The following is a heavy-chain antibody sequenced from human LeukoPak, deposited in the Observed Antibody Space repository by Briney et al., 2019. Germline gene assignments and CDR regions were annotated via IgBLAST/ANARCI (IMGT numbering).Heavy chain of an antibody. Sequence: PGRSLRLSCAASGFTFSSYAMHGVRQAPGKGLEGVAVISYDGSNKYYADSVKGRFTISRDNSKNTLYLQMNSLRAEDTAVYYCARVKGYYGSGSYVFDPWGQGTLVTVSS. CDR3: ARVKGYYGSGSYVFDP. D-gene: IGHD3-10*01. CDR2: ISYDGSNK. V-gene: IGHV3-30*04. CDR1: GFTFSSYA. J-gene: IGHJ5*02.